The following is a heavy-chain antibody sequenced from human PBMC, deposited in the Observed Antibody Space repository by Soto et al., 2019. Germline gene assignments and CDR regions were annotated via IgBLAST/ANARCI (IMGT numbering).Heavy chain of an antibody. CDR3: ARVMITFGGVIPNYYYYYGMDV. CDR1: GGTFSSYA. J-gene: IGHJ6*02. D-gene: IGHD3-16*02. Sequence: GASVKVSCKASGGTFSSYAISWVRQAPGQGLEWMGGIIPIFGTANYAQKFQGRVTITADESTSTAYMELSSLRSEDTAVYYCARVMITFGGVIPNYYYYYGMDVWGQGTTVTVSS. V-gene: IGHV1-69*13. CDR2: IIPIFGTA.